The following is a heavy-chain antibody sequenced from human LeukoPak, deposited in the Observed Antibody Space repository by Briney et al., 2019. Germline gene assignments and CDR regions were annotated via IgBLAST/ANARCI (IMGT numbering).Heavy chain of an antibody. J-gene: IGHJ4*02. Sequence: GGSLKISCKGSGYSFTNYWIGWVRQMPGKGLEWMGIIYPGDSDTRYSPSFQGQVTISVDKSISTAYLQWSSLKASDTAMYYCARLGGWLTAAGPCYFDYWGQGTLVTVSS. CDR3: ARLGGWLTAAGPCYFDY. CDR2: IYPGDSDT. CDR1: GYSFTNYW. D-gene: IGHD6-13*01. V-gene: IGHV5-51*01.